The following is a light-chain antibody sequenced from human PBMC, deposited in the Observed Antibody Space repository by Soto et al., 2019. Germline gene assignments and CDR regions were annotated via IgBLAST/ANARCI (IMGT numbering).Light chain of an antibody. CDR2: DAS. J-gene: IGKJ4*01. CDR1: ESIRRN. CDR3: QQGNKWPLT. V-gene: IGKV3-15*01. Sequence: EIVMTQSPATLSVSPGERATLSCRANESIRRNLAWYQQKPGQAPRLLIYDASTRATGIPARFSGSGSVTEFTLTISSLQSEDFAVYYGQQGNKWPLTFGGGTTVEIK.